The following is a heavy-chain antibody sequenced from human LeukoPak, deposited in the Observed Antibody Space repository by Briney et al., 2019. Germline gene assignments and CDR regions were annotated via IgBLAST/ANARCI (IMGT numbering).Heavy chain of an antibody. CDR2: INPSGGST. CDR3: ARVDDSSGYYLGPLDY. V-gene: IGHV1-46*01. J-gene: IGHJ4*02. D-gene: IGHD3-22*01. CDR1: GYTFTSYY. Sequence: ASVKVSCKASGYTFTSYYMHWVRQAPGQGLEWMGIINPSGGSTSYAHKFQGRVIMTRDTYTSTVYMELSSLRSEDTAVYYCARVDDSSGYYLGPLDYWGQGTLVTVSS.